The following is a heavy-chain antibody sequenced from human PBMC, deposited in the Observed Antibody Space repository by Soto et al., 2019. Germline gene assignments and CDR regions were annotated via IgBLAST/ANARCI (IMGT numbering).Heavy chain of an antibody. J-gene: IGHJ4*02. CDR1: GFTFSSYA. CDR3: ARDVPRTGTTGFDY. CDR2: ISYDGSNK. D-gene: IGHD1-1*01. V-gene: IGHV3-30-3*01. Sequence: GGSLRLSCAASGFTFSSYAMHWVRQAPGKGQEWVAVISYDGSNKYYADSVKGRFTISRDNSKNTLYLQMNSLRAEDTAVYYCARDVPRTGTTGFDYWGQGTLVTVSS.